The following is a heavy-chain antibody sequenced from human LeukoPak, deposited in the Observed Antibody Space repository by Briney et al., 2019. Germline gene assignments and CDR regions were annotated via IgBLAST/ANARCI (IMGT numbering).Heavy chain of an antibody. CDR2: ISSSGSTI. J-gene: IGHJ5*02. CDR1: GFTFSSYE. CDR3: ARDVNNWFDP. Sequence: GGSLRLSCAASGFTFSSYEMNWVRQAPGKGLEWVSYISSSGSTIYYADSVKGRFTISRDNAKNSLYLQMNSLRAEDTAVYYCARDVNNWFDPWGQGTLVTVSS. V-gene: IGHV3-48*03.